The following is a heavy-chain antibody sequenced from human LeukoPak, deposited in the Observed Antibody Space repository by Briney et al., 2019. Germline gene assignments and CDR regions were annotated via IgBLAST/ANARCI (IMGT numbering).Heavy chain of an antibody. V-gene: IGHV3-23*01. J-gene: IGHJ4*02. Sequence: GRSLRLSCAASGFSFSIYAMSWVRQVPGRGLEWVAAISSGGGNTYYADSVKGRFPISRDNSKNTLHLQMNSLRAQDTAVYHCVRQLGYCSDGSCYFDYWGQGTLVTVSS. CDR1: GFSFSIYA. D-gene: IGHD2-15*01. CDR3: VRQLGYCSDGSCYFDY. CDR2: ISSGGGNT.